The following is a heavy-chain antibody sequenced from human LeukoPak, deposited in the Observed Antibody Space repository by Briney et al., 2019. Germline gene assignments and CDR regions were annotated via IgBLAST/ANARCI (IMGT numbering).Heavy chain of an antibody. D-gene: IGHD6-13*01. CDR1: GGSISSYY. Sequence: SETLSLTCTVSGGSISSYYWSWIRQPAGKGLEWIGRIYTSGSTNYSPSLKSRVTMSVDTSKNQFSLKLSSVTAADTAVYYCAREAAGLLGTWFDPWGQGTLVTVSS. CDR3: AREAAGLLGTWFDP. CDR2: IYTSGST. V-gene: IGHV4-4*07. J-gene: IGHJ5*02.